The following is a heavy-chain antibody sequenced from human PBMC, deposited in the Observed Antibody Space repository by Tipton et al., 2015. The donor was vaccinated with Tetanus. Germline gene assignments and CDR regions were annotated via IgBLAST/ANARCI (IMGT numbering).Heavy chain of an antibody. J-gene: IGHJ4*02. Sequence: TLSLTCTVSGGSMTSGDHYWSWIRQPPGKGPEWLASIYDNGATYYNPSLKSRVTISVDTSKNDFSLNLKSVTAADTAVYSCARVTCDTLTGHGYHFDVLCQGILVSVPS. D-gene: IGHD3-9*01. CDR3: ARVTCDTLTGHGYHFDV. V-gene: IGHV4-30-4*01. CDR1: GGSMTSGDHY. CDR2: IYDNGAT.